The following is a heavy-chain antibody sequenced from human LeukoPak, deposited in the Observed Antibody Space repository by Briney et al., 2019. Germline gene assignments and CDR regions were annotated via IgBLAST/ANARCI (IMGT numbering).Heavy chain of an antibody. CDR1: GYSENFYG. CDR3: AGSLGYCTSNVCYLKY. J-gene: IGHJ4*02. CDR2: ISAQHGQT. Sequence: ASVNVSCTPSGYSENFYGITWVRQVAGQGLEWMGWISAQHGQTEYAPNSQDRVTMTTDTYTNTAYMELRSLRSDDTAAYYCAGSLGYCTSNVCYLKYWGQGTLVTVSS. D-gene: IGHD2-8*01. V-gene: IGHV1-18*01.